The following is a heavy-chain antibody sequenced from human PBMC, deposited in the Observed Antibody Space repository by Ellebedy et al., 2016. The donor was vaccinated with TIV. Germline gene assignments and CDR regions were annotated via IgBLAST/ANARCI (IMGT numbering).Heavy chain of an antibody. V-gene: IGHV3-74*01. CDR3: ALEISGGDSLDN. CDR2: ILPDGTWT. J-gene: IGHJ4*02. Sequence: PGGSLRLSCAGSGFNFSRYWMHWVRQAPGKGLVWVSRILPDGTWTDSADSVRGRFTISRDNAKNALYLQMNSLTVEDTAVYYCALEISGGDSLDNWGQGTLVTVSS. CDR1: GFNFSRYW. D-gene: IGHD2-21*02.